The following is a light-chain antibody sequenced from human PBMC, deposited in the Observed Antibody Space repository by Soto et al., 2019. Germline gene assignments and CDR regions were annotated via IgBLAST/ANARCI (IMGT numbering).Light chain of an antibody. CDR3: EPRITLQT. CDR1: QSVNNY. V-gene: IGKV3-11*01. Sequence: EIRLTPSPSTXSLSVPKRAPVACRASQSVNNYLAWYKQKTGKXPXXXVYDVFNRATGIAARFSGSGYGTDLTLTSRCQENDDSAVYYCEPRITLQTFGDGTKVDI. CDR2: DVF. J-gene: IGKJ1*01.